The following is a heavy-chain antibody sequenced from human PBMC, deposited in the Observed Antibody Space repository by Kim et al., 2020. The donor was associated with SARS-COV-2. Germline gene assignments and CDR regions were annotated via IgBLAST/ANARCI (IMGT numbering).Heavy chain of an antibody. V-gene: IGHV5-51*01. J-gene: IGHJ4*02. D-gene: IGHD3-9*01. Sequence: GESLKISCKGSGYSFTSYWIGWVRQMPGKGLEWMGIIYPGDSDTRYSPSFQGQVTISADKSISTAYLQWSSLKASDTAMYYCARRVSSEGIRTATTYYDILTAYYFDYWGQETLVTVSS. CDR1: GYSFTSYW. CDR3: ARRVSSEGIRTATTYYDILTAYYFDY. CDR2: IYPGDSDT.